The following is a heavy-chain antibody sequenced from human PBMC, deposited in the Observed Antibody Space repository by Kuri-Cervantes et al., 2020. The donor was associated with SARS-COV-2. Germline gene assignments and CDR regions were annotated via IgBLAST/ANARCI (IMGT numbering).Heavy chain of an antibody. J-gene: IGHJ3*02. CDR3: ARYPTGSSGWYSSDAFDI. V-gene: IGHV4-38-2*02. D-gene: IGHD6-19*01. CDR1: GYSISSGYY. Sequence: SETLSLTCTVSGYSISSGYYWGWIRQPPGKGLEWIGSIYHSGSTYYNPSLKSRVTISVDTSKNRFSLKLSSVTAADTAVYYCARYPTGSSGWYSSDAFDIWGQGTMVTVSS. CDR2: IYHSGST.